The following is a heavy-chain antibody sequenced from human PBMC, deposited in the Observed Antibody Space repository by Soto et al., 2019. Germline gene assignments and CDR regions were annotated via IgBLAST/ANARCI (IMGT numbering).Heavy chain of an antibody. CDR2: IYHSGST. CDR3: ASSGSGIYYGMDV. V-gene: IGHV4-4*02. Sequence: SETLSLTCAVSGGSISSSNWWSWVRQPPGKGLEWIGEIYHSGSTNYNPSLKSRVTISVDKSKSQFSLKLSSVTAADTAVYYCASSGSGIYYGMDVWGQGTTVTVSS. CDR1: GGSISSSNW. J-gene: IGHJ6*02. D-gene: IGHD3-10*01.